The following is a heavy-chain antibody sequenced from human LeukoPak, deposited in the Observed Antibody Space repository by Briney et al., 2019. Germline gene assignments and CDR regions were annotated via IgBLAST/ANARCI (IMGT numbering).Heavy chain of an antibody. CDR3: TRDYGDVEY. J-gene: IGHJ4*02. CDR2: IRSKGYGGTT. CDR1: GFTFGAYP. D-gene: IGHD4-17*01. V-gene: IGHV3-49*03. Sequence: GGSLRLSCTASGFTFGAYPMSWFRQAPGKGLEWVGFIRSKGYGGTTEYAASVKGRFTISRDDSKNIAYLQMNSPKTEDTAVYFCTRDYGDVEYWGQGTLVTVSS.